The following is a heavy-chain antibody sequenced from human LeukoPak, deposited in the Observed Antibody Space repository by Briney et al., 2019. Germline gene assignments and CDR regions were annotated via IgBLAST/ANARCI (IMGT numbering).Heavy chain of an antibody. CDR2: IYYSGST. D-gene: IGHD6-19*01. V-gene: IGHV4-59*01. J-gene: IGHJ4*02. CDR1: GGSISSYY. Sequence: SETLSLTCTVSGGSISSYYWSWIRQPPGKGLEWIGYIYYSGSTNYNPSLKSRVTISVDTSKNQFSLKLSSVTAADTAVYYCARDLSGWYYDYWGQGTLVTVSS. CDR3: ARDLSGWYYDY.